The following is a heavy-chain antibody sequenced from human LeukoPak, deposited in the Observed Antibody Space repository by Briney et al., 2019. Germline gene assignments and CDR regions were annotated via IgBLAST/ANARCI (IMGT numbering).Heavy chain of an antibody. J-gene: IGHJ3*02. D-gene: IGHD5-24*01. V-gene: IGHV4-59*08. Sequence: PSETLSLTCTVSGGSISSYYWSWIRQPPGKGLEWIGNIHYSGSTNYNPSLRSRVTILVDTSKNQFSLKLTSVTAADTAVYYRARPRDGYNFGAFDIWGQGTLVTVSS. CDR2: IHYSGST. CDR1: GGSISSYY. CDR3: ARPRDGYNFGAFDI.